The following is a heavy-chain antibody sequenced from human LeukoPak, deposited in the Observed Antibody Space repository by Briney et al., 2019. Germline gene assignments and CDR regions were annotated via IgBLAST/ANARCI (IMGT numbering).Heavy chain of an antibody. Sequence: QPGGPRRPSSAALGCPFSGNSINGVPQAPGKGLKGLANIKEGGSAKYYVDAVRGRFTISRDNAKNSLYLQMNSLRAEDTAVYYCARVYSSGFYLIDYWGQGTLVTVSS. J-gene: IGHJ4*02. CDR2: IKEGGSAK. D-gene: IGHD6-19*01. CDR3: ARVYSSGFYLIDY. CDR1: GCPFSGNS. V-gene: IGHV3-7*04.